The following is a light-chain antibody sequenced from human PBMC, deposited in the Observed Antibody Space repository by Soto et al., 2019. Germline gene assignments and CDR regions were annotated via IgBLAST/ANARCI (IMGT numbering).Light chain of an antibody. V-gene: IGKV1-9*01. Sequence: DIQLTQSPSFLSASVGDRVTITCRASQGISSHVAWYQQKPGKAPMLLIYAASTLQSGVPSRFSGSGSGTEFTLPISSLHPEDYATYYCQHLNSLPLIFGGGTTVEIK. CDR3: QHLNSLPLI. J-gene: IGKJ4*01. CDR2: AAS. CDR1: QGISSH.